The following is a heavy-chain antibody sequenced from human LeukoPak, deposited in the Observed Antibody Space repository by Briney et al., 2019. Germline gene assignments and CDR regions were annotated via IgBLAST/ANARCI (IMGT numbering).Heavy chain of an antibody. Sequence: ASVKVSCKVSGYTLTELSMHWVRQAPGKGLEWMGGFDPEDGETIYAQKFQGRVTMTEDTSTDTAYMELSSLRSEDTAVYYCATVAAAAGLNWFDPWGQGTLVTVSS. CDR1: GYTLTELS. D-gene: IGHD6-13*01. CDR2: FDPEDGET. CDR3: ATVAAAAGLNWFDP. V-gene: IGHV1-24*01. J-gene: IGHJ5*02.